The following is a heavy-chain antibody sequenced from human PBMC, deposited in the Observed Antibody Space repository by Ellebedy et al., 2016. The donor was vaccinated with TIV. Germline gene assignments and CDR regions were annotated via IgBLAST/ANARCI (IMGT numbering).Heavy chain of an antibody. V-gene: IGHV3-53*01. J-gene: IGHJ4*02. CDR2: IYSGGST. CDR1: GFTVSSNY. D-gene: IGHD3-22*01. CDR3: AREGRTYYYDSSGYDI. Sequence: GGSLRLSXAASGFTVSSNYMSWVRQAPGKGLEWVSVIYSGGSTYYADSVKGRFTISRDNPKNTLYLQMNSLRAEDTAVYYCAREGRTYYYDSSGYDIWGQGTLVTVSS.